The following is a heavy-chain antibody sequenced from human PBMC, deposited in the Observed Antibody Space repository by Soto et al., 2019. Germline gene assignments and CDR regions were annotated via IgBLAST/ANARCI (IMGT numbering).Heavy chain of an antibody. CDR2: ISGTDDYT. V-gene: IGHV3-23*01. D-gene: IGHD2-2*01. CDR3: AESSRQYASAIPAFFDT. J-gene: IGHJ5*02. Sequence: PGGSLRLSCAASGFTFSNFAMPWVRQAPGAGLEWVPSISGTDDYTYYADSVKGRFTISRDNAIDTWFLHMNNLRADDTAVYYGAESSRQYASAIPAFFDTWGLGTLVTVSS. CDR1: GFTFSNFA.